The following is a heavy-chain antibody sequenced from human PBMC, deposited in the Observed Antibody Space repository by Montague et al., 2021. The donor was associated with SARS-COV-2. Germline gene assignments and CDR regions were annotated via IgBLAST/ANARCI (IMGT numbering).Heavy chain of an antibody. D-gene: IGHD6-13*01. V-gene: IGHV4-34*01. CDR1: GGSFSGYY. CDR2: INHSGST. Sequence: SETLSLTCAVYGGSFSGYYWSRIRQPPGKGLEWIGEINHSGSTNYNPSLKSRVTISVDTSKNQFSLKLSSVTAADTAVYYCARRGRLGYRTIAAAGTYWYFDLWGRGTLVTVSS. J-gene: IGHJ2*01. CDR3: ARRGRLGYRTIAAAGTYWYFDL.